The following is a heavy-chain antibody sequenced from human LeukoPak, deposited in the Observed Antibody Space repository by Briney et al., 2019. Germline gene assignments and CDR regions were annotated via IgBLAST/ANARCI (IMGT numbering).Heavy chain of an antibody. CDR2: ISGSGGST. CDR1: GLTFSSYA. CDR3: TRDYYDSSGLPFDY. V-gene: IGHV3-23*01. J-gene: IGHJ4*02. Sequence: GGSLRLSCAASGLTFSSYAMSWVRQAPGKGLEWVSAISGSGGSTYYADSVKGRFTISRDNAKNSLYLQMNSLRAEDTALYYCTRDYYDSSGLPFDYWGQGTLVTVSS. D-gene: IGHD3-22*01.